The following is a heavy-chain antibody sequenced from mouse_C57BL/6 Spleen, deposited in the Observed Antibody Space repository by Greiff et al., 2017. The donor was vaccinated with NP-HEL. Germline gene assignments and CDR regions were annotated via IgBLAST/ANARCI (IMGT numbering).Heavy chain of an antibody. Sequence: QVQLQQSGAELVMPGASVKLSCKASGYTFTSYWMHWVKQRPGQGLEWIGEIDPSDSYTNYNQKFKGKSTLTVDKSSSTAYMQLSSLTSEDSAVYYCARGLTTVVANYFDYWGQGTTLTVSS. J-gene: IGHJ2*01. D-gene: IGHD1-1*01. CDR3: ARGLTTVVANYFDY. CDR2: IDPSDSYT. V-gene: IGHV1-69*01. CDR1: GYTFTSYW.